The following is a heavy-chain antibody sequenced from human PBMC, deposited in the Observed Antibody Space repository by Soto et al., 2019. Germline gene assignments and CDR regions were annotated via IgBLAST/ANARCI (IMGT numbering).Heavy chain of an antibody. CDR3: ARWGVKPYDFDV. V-gene: IGHV1-8*01. D-gene: IGHD3-3*01. Sequence: QEQLVQSGAEVKEPGASVKVACKAIGYTFITYDVSWVRQATGQGRERMGWVNPESGQAGYAQKFQGRVAITANSDKDTAYMELRGLRPEETDVYFCARWGVKPYDFDVWGQGASVTVSS. J-gene: IGHJ6*02. CDR2: VNPESGQA. CDR1: GYTFITYD.